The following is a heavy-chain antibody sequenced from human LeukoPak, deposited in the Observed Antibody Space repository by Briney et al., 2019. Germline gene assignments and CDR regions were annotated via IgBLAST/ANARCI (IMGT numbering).Heavy chain of an antibody. Sequence: PGGSLRLSCAASGFTFSSYGMHWVRQAPGKGLEWVAFITHDRGDTYYADSVEGRFTISRDNSKNTLYLQMSFLRAEDTAVYYCGTDIVVVPAPDYWGQGILVTVSS. D-gene: IGHD2-2*01. V-gene: IGHV3-30*02. CDR3: GTDIVVVPAPDY. J-gene: IGHJ4*02. CDR2: ITHDRGDT. CDR1: GFTFSSYG.